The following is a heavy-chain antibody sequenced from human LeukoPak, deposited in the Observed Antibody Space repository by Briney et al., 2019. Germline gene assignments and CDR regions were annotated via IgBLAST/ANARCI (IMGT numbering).Heavy chain of an antibody. CDR3: ARMPFVAAGTVYYYGMDV. CDR2: IGTAGDT. V-gene: IGHV3-13*01. D-gene: IGHD6-13*01. Sequence: GGSLRLSCAASGFTFSSYDMPWVRQATGKGLEWVSAIGTAGDTYYPGSVKGRFTISRENAKNSLYLQMNSLRAGDTAVYYCARMPFVAAGTVYYYGMDVWGQGTTVTVSS. CDR1: GFTFSSYD. J-gene: IGHJ6*02.